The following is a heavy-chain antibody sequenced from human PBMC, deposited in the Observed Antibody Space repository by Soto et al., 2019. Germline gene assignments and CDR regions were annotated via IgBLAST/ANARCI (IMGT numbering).Heavy chain of an antibody. D-gene: IGHD1-20*01. CDR3: ARVGGINWFDP. V-gene: IGHV4-30-2*01. CDR2: INHSGST. J-gene: IGHJ5*02. CDR1: GGSISSGGYS. Sequence: SETLSLTCAVSGGSISSGGYSWSWIRQPPGKGLEWIGYINHSGSTYYNPSLKSRVTISVDRSKNQFSLKLSSVTAADTAVYYCARVGGINWFDPWGQGTLVTVSS.